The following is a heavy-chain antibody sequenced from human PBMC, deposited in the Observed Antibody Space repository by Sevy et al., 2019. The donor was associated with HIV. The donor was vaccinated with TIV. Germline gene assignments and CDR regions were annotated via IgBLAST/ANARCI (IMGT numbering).Heavy chain of an antibody. J-gene: IGHJ4*02. CDR2: IRYDGSNK. V-gene: IGHV3-30*02. Sequence: GGSLRLSFAASGFTFSSYGMHWVRQAPGKGLEWVAFIRYDGSNKYYADSVKGRFTISRDNSKNTLYLQMNSLRAEDTAVYYCARLGRGYYDTGFDYWGQGTLVTVSS. D-gene: IGHD3-22*01. CDR3: ARLGRGYYDTGFDY. CDR1: GFTFSSYG.